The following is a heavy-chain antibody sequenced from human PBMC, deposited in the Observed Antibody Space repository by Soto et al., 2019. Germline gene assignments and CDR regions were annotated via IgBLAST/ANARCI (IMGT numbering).Heavy chain of an antibody. V-gene: IGHV1-18*01. J-gene: IGHJ4*02. CDR2: ICAYSGNI. CDR3: ARDCSGATCSFNY. Sequence: QVQLVQSGADVKKPGASVKVSCKASGYTFTSYGTSWVRQVPGQGLEWMGWICAYSGNINYAQKFQDRVTMTTDTXTSTAYMELRSLRSDDTAVYYCARDCSGATCSFNYWGQGTLVTVSS. CDR1: GYTFTSYG. D-gene: IGHD2-15*01.